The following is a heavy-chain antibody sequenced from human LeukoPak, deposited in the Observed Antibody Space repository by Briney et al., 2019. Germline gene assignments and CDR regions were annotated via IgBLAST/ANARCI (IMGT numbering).Heavy chain of an antibody. CDR1: GYTFTGYY. Sequence: ASVKVSCKASGYTFTGYYMHWVRQAPGQGLEWMGWINPNSGGTNYAQKFQGRVTMTRDTSISTAYMELSRLRSDDTAVYCCARDPAAATPYNWFDPWGQGTLVTVSS. D-gene: IGHD6-13*01. V-gene: IGHV1-2*02. CDR3: ARDPAAATPYNWFDP. CDR2: INPNSGGT. J-gene: IGHJ5*02.